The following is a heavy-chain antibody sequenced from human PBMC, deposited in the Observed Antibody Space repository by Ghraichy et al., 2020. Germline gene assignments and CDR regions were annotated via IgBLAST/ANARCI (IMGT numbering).Heavy chain of an antibody. D-gene: IGHD1-26*01. CDR1: GFTFSSYA. CDR2: ISGSGGST. Sequence: GGSLRLSCATSGFTFSSYAMSWVRQAPGKGLEWVSAISGSGGSTYYADSVKGRFTISRDNSKNTLYLQMNSLRAEDTAVYYCARAVGATKRIAFDIWGQGTMVTVSS. CDR3: ARAVGATKRIAFDI. J-gene: IGHJ3*02. V-gene: IGHV3-23*01.